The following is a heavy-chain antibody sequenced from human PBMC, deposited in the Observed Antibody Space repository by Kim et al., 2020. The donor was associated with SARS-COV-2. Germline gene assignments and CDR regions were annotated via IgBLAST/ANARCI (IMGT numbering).Heavy chain of an antibody. CDR1: GFTFSSYA. CDR2: ISYDGSNK. J-gene: IGHJ4*02. CDR3: AREGGYNSLPFDY. D-gene: IGHD5-12*01. Sequence: GGSLRLSCAASGFTFSSYAMHWVRQAPGKGLEWVAVISYDGSNKYYADSVKGRFTISRDNSKNTLYLQMNSLRAEDTAVYYCAREGGYNSLPFDYWGQGTLVTVSS. V-gene: IGHV3-30*04.